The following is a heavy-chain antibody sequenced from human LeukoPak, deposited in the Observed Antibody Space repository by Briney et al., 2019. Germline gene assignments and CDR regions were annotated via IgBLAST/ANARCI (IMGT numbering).Heavy chain of an antibody. D-gene: IGHD3-3*01. CDR1: GGTFTSYY. V-gene: IGHV1-46*01. CDR3: ARMEYLPAYYDFWTPYGMDV. J-gene: IGHJ6*02. CDR2: INPSGGST. Sequence: ASVKVSCKASGGTFTSYYMHWERQAPGQGLEWMGIINPSGGSTSYAQKFQGRVTMTRDTSTSTVYMELSSLRSEDTAVYYCARMEYLPAYYDFWTPYGMDVWGQGTTVTVSS.